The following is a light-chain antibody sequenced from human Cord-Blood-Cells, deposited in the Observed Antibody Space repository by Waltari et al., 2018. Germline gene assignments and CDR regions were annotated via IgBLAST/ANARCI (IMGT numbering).Light chain of an antibody. J-gene: IGLJ3*02. V-gene: IGLV2-11*01. Sequence: QSALTQPRSVSGSPGQSVTISCTGTSSDVGGYNYVSWYQQHPGKAPKLMIYDVSKRPSGVPERFFGSKSGNTASLTISGLQAEDEADYYCCSYAGSYTSNWVFGGGTKLTVL. CDR1: SSDVGGYNY. CDR3: CSYAGSYTSNWV. CDR2: DVS.